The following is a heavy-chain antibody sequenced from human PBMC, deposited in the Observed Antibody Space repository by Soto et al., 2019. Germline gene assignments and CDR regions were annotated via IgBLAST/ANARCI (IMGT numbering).Heavy chain of an antibody. V-gene: IGHV1-46*01. CDR1: GYKFTTYF. Sequence: ASVKVSCKASGYKFTTYFIHWVRQAPGQGLEWMGMIHPSGDTGYAQKFRGRVTMTIDTSTTTAYMELRNLTSEDTAVYFSVRGYCTTSPCSGDFQFWGKGTRVTVSS. CDR2: IHPSGDT. D-gene: IGHD2-15*01. CDR3: VRGYCTTSPCSGDFQF. J-gene: IGHJ6*04.